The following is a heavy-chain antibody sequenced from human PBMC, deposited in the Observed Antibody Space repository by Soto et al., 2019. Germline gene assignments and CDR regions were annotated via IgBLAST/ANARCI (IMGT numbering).Heavy chain of an antibody. V-gene: IGHV3-21*01. Sequence: GGSLRLSCAASGFTFSSYSMNWVRQAPGKGLEWVSSISSSSSYIYYADSVKGRFTISRDNAKNSLYLQMNSLRAEDTAVYYCARGSYGSGSYSYYYYMDVWGKGTTVTVSS. CDR1: GFTFSSYS. CDR3: ARGSYGSGSYSYYYYMDV. J-gene: IGHJ6*03. D-gene: IGHD3-10*01. CDR2: ISSSSSYI.